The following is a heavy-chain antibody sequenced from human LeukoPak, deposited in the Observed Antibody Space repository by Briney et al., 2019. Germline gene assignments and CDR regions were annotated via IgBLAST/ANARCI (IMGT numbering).Heavy chain of an antibody. CDR1: GFTFSNAW. CDR3: TTDHPLYGDYDSSGYYWSREGIGFDY. CDR2: IKSKTDGGTT. V-gene: IGHV3-15*01. Sequence: GGTLRLSCAASGFTFSNAWMSWVRQAPGKGLAWVGRIKSKTDGGTTDSAAPVKGRFTISRDDSKNTLYLQMNSLKTEDTAVYYCTTDHPLYGDYDSSGYYWSREGIGFDYWGQGTLVTVSS. J-gene: IGHJ4*02. D-gene: IGHD3-22*01.